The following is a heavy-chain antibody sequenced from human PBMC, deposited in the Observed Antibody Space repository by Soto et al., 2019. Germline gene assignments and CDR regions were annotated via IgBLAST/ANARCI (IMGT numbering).Heavy chain of an antibody. CDR1: GYTFSEYG. D-gene: IGHD2-15*01. CDR2: ISPYNGET. Sequence: QVQLVQSGAEVKRPGASVKVSCKASGYTFSEYGISWVRQAPGQGLEWMGWISPYNGETSFPQIDDGRVTLATDTSTNTAYMDLRSLRSHDTAVYYCAKDRHRRVRVSPASGGWFFDLWGPGTLVTVSS. V-gene: IGHV1-18*01. CDR3: AKDRHRRVRVSPASGGWFFDL. J-gene: IGHJ2*01.